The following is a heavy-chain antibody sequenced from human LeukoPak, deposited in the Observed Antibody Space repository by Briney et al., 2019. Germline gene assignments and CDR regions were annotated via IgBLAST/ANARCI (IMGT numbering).Heavy chain of an antibody. CDR1: GITFNKYV. J-gene: IGHJ1*01. CDR2: IGVSGVTT. V-gene: IGHV3-23*01. D-gene: IGHD6-25*01. CDR3: ANQAAGDSRSRTFPLVEYYQH. Sequence: GGSLRLSCAASGITFNKYVMNWVRQAPGKGLEWVSAIGVSGVTTYYADSVNGRFTVSRDNSRNTVYLQMNSLRVDDSAVYYCANQAAGDSRSRTFPLVEYYQHWGQGTQVTVSS.